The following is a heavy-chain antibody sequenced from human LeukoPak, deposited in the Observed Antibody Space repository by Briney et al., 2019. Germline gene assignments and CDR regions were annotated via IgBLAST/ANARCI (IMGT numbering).Heavy chain of an antibody. V-gene: IGHV3-30*18. D-gene: IGHD3-16*01. CDR2: TSYDGSNQ. Sequence: GGSLRFSCAASGFMFRSYGMHWVRQAPGKGLEWVAGTSYDGSNQYYADSVKGRFTISRDNSKNTLYLQMNSLRAEDTAVYYCAKARVTYLDDAFDIWGQGTMVTVSS. CDR3: AKARVTYLDDAFDI. J-gene: IGHJ3*02. CDR1: GFMFRSYG.